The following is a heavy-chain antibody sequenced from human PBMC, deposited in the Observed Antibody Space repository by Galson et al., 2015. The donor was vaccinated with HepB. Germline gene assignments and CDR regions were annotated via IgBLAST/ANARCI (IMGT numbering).Heavy chain of an antibody. V-gene: IGHV3-48*01. CDR2: ISSSSSTI. CDR1: GFTFSSYS. D-gene: IGHD3-22*01. Sequence: SLRLSCAASGFTFSSYSMNWVRQAPGKGLEWVSYISSSSSTIYYADSVKGRFTISRDNAKNSLYLQMNSLRAEDTAVYYCAREVTYYYDSSGYRPLGYFDLWGRGTLVTVSS. J-gene: IGHJ2*01. CDR3: AREVTYYYDSSGYRPLGYFDL.